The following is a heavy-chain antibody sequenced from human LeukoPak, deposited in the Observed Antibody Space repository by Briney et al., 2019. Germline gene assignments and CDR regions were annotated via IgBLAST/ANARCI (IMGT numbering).Heavy chain of an antibody. J-gene: IGHJ4*02. Sequence: SETLSLTCTVSGGSISGSSYYWGWIRQPPGKGLEWIGSIYYSGSTYYNPSLKSRVTISVDTSKNQFSLKLSSVTAADTAVYYCARGYCSVGTCSAIGVFDYWSQGTLVTVSS. V-gene: IGHV4-39*01. CDR2: IYYSGST. D-gene: IGHD2-15*01. CDR1: GGSISGSSYY. CDR3: ARGYCSVGTCSAIGVFDY.